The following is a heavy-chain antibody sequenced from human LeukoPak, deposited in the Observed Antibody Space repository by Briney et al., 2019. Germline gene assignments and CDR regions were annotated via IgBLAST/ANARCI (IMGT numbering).Heavy chain of an antibody. Sequence: ASVTVSCKASGYTFTSYGISWVRQAPGQGLEWMGWISAYNGNTNYAQKLQGRVTMTTDTSTSTAYMELRSLRSDDTAVYYCARTRDGDYYDSSGPTGYFDYWGQGTLVTVSS. J-gene: IGHJ4*02. CDR3: ARTRDGDYYDSSGPTGYFDY. D-gene: IGHD3-22*01. CDR1: GYTFTSYG. CDR2: ISAYNGNT. V-gene: IGHV1-18*01.